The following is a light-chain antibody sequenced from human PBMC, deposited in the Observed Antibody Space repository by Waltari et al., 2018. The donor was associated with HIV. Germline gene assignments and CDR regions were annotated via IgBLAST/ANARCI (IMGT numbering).Light chain of an antibody. CDR2: DDC. CDR3: QVWDSGSDHYV. CDR1: NLGSKS. J-gene: IGLJ1*01. V-gene: IGLV3-21*02. Sequence: SYVLTQPPSVSVAPGHTARNTRGGNNLGSKSEHWYQQKPGQAPVLVVYDDCDRPSGIPERFSGSNSGNTATLTISRVEAGDEADYYCQVWDSGSDHYVFGTGTKVTVL.